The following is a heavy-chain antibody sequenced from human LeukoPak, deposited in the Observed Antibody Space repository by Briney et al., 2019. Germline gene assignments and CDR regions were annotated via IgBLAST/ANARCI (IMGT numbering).Heavy chain of an antibody. CDR2: IYHSGST. V-gene: IGHV4-38-2*02. J-gene: IGHJ6*03. CDR1: GYSISSGYY. Sequence: SETLSLTCTVSGYSISSGYYWGWIRQPPGKGLEWIGSIYHSGSTYYNPSLKSRVTISVDTSKNQFSLKLSSVTAADTAVYYCARASGSSSWSPYYYYYYYMDVWGKGTTVTVSS. D-gene: IGHD6-13*01. CDR3: ARASGSSSWSPYYYYYYYMDV.